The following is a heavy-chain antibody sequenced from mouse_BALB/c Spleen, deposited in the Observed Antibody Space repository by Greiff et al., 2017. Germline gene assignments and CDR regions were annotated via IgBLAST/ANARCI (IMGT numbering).Heavy chain of an antibody. CDR2: ISSGGSYT. J-gene: IGHJ3*01. V-gene: IGHV5-9-4*01. D-gene: IGHD2-4*01. CDR1: GFTFSSYA. Sequence: EVQLVESGGGLVKPGGSLKLSCAASGFTFSSYAMSWVRQSPEKRLEWVAEISSGGSYTYYPDTVTGRFTISRDNAKKTLYLEMSSLRSEDTAMYYCARDVMITTDSPFAYWGQGTLVTVS. CDR3: ARDVMITTDSPFAY.